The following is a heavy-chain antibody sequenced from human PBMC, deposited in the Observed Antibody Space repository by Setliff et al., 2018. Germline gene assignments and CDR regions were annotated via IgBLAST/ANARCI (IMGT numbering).Heavy chain of an antibody. J-gene: IGHJ3*02. V-gene: IGHV1-69*13. CDR1: GDTFSSSA. D-gene: IGHD3-22*01. CDR2: IIPIFGTA. CDR3: ARDGDNYYDSSGYYLNHAFDI. Sequence: SVKVSCKASGDTFSSSAISWVRQAPGQGLEWTGGIIPIFGTANYAQKFQGRVTITADESTSTAYMELSSLRSEDTAVYYCARDGDNYYDSSGYYLNHAFDIWGQGTMVTVSS.